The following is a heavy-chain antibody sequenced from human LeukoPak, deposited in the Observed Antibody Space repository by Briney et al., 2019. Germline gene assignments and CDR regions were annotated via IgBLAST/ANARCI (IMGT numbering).Heavy chain of an antibody. V-gene: IGHV3-48*01. CDR1: GFTFSRFN. CDR3: ASCFSAKNWYFDL. CDR2: ISSSSSTT. D-gene: IGHD3-10*01. Sequence: GGSLRLSCAASGFTFSRFNMNWVRQAPGKGLEWVSYISSSSSTTYHADSVKGRFTISRDNAKNSLYLQMSSLRAEDTAVYYCASCFSAKNWYFDLWGRGTRVTVSS. J-gene: IGHJ2*01.